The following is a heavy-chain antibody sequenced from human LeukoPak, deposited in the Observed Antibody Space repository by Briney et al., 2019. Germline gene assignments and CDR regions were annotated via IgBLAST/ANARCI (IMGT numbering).Heavy chain of an antibody. V-gene: IGHV3-48*03. D-gene: IGHD1-26*01. CDR2: ISSSGSTI. CDR3: ARAFSGSYYLNWGFDY. J-gene: IGHJ4*02. Sequence: PGGSLRLSCAASGFTFSSYEMNWVRQAPGKGLEWVSYISSSGSTIYYADSVKGRFTISRDNAKNSLYLQMNSLRAEDTAVYYCARAFSGSYYLNWGFDYWGQGTLVTVSS. CDR1: GFTFSSYE.